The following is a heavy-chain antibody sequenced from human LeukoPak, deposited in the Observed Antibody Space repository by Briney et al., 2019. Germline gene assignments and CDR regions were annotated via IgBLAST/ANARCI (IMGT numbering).Heavy chain of an antibody. V-gene: IGHV3-33*06. CDR3: AKDRYCSGGSCYYFDY. D-gene: IGHD2-15*01. Sequence: PGGSLRLSCAACRFTFSSYGMHGVPQAPGKGLEGVAVIWYDGSNKYYADSVKRRFTISRDNSKNTLYLQMNSLRAEETAVSYCAKDRYCSGGSCYYFDYWGQRTLVTVSS. CDR2: IWYDGSNK. CDR1: RFTFSSYG. J-gene: IGHJ4*02.